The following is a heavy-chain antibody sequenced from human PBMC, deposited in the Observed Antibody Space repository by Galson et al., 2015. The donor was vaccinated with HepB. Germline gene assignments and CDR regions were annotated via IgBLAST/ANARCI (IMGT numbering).Heavy chain of an antibody. J-gene: IGHJ5*02. Sequence: SVKVSCKVSGYTLTELSMHWVRQAPGKGLEWMGGFDPEDGETIYAQKFQGRVTMTEDTSTDTAYMELSSLRSEDTAVYYCTIAGSASSSWYDDWFDPWGQGTLVTVSS. CDR2: FDPEDGET. V-gene: IGHV1-24*01. D-gene: IGHD6-13*01. CDR3: TIAGSASSSWYDDWFDP. CDR1: GYTLTELS.